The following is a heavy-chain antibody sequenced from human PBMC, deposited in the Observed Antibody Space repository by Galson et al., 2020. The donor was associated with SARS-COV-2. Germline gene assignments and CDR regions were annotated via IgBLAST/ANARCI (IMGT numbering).Heavy chain of an antibody. CDR2: INPSGGST. CDR1: GYTFTSYY. D-gene: IGHD6-13*01. J-gene: IGHJ4*02. V-gene: IGHV1-46*03. Sequence: ASVKVSCKASGYTFTSYYMHWVRQAPGQGLEWMGIINPSGGSTSYAQKFQGRVTMTRDTSTSTVYMELSSLRSEDTAVYYCARVPITSSSWYGPRFDYWGQGTLVTVSS. CDR3: ARVPITSSSWYGPRFDY.